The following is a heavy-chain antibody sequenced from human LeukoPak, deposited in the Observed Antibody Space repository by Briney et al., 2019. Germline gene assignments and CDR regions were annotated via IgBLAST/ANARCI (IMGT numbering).Heavy chain of an antibody. D-gene: IGHD6-6*01. CDR3: ARHRKAARLSWFDP. V-gene: IGHV4-28*01. CDR2: IYYSGST. Sequence: SETLSLTCAVSGASISSPNWWTWIRQPPGKGLEWIGYIYYSGSTYYNPSLKSRVTISVDTSKNQFSLKLSSVTAADTAVYYCARHRKAARLSWFDPWGQGTLVTVSS. J-gene: IGHJ5*02. CDR1: GASISSPNW.